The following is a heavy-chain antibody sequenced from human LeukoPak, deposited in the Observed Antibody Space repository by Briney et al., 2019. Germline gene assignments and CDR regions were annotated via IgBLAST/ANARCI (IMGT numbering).Heavy chain of an antibody. J-gene: IGHJ4*01. CDR2: IRGSGGST. Sequence: GRTLRLSCAASGFTLTSAATRCVCKAPGAGRERVASIRGSGGSTYYADSVKGRFTISRDNSKNPLYLQMDSLRAADTPVYYCAQGGDDYLAFAYWGHGTLVTVSS. CDR3: AQGGDDYLAFAY. CDR1: GFTLTSAA. V-gene: IGHV3-23*01. D-gene: IGHD4-11*01.